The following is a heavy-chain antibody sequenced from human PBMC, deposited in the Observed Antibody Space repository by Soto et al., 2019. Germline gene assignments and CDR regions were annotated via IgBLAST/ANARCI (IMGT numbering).Heavy chain of an antibody. D-gene: IGHD1-26*01. CDR2: IIPIFGTA. CDR1: GGTFSSYA. CDR3: ARETHELEGFDY. Sequence: VASVKVSCKASGGTFSSYAISWVRQAPGQGLEWMGGIIPIFGTANYAQKFQGRVTITADESTSTAYMELSSLRSEDTAVYYCARETHELEGFDYWGQGTRVTVSS. J-gene: IGHJ4*02. V-gene: IGHV1-69*13.